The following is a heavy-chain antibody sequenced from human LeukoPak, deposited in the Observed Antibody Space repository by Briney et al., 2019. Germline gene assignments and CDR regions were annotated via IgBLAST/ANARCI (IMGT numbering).Heavy chain of an antibody. D-gene: IGHD6-13*01. CDR2: IYYSGST. CDR3: AREEAAAAGITQFDY. Sequence: SETLSLTCTVSGGSISSSSYYWGWIRQPPGKGLEWIGSIYYSGSTYYNPSLKSRVTISVDTSKNQFSLKLSSVTAADTAVYYCAREEAAAAGITQFDYWGQGTLVTVSS. J-gene: IGHJ4*02. CDR1: GGSISSSSYY. V-gene: IGHV4-39*07.